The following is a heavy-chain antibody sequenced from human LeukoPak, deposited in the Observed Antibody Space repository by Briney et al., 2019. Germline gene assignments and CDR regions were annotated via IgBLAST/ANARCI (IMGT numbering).Heavy chain of an antibody. D-gene: IGHD3-10*01. V-gene: IGHV1-69*13. CDR1: GDTFSRYA. CDR3: AKTPGGAIAMVRGVIITFDY. J-gene: IGHJ4*02. CDR2: IIPVLSTA. Sequence: GASVKVSCKASGDTFSRYAISWVRQAPGQGLEWMGGIIPVLSTANYAQKFQDRVTITADESTSTTYMELSSLKSEDTAVYYCAKTPGGAIAMVRGVIITFDYWGQGTLVTVSS.